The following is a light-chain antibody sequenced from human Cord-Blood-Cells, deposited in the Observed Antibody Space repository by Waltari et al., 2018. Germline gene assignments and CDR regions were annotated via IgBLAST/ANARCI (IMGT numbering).Light chain of an antibody. CDR2: RNN. J-gene: IGLJ3*02. CDR3: AAWDDGLSGWV. CDR1: SSNIGSNY. Sequence: QSVLTQPPSASGTPGQRVTISCSGSSSNIGSNYVYWYQQLPGTDPKLLIYRNNQRPSGVPDRFSGSKSGASASRAISGLRSEDEADYYCAAWDDGLSGWVFGGGTKLTVL. V-gene: IGLV1-47*01.